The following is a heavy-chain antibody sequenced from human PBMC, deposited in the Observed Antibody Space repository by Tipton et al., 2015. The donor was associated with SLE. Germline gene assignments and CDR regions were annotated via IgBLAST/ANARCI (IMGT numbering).Heavy chain of an antibody. V-gene: IGHV4-34*01. CDR1: GGSFSGYY. Sequence: TLSLTCAVYGGSFSGYYWSWIRQPPGKGLEWIGEINHSGSTNYNPSLKRRVTISVDTSKNQFSLKLSSVTAADTAVYYCARNWNYDYWGQGTLVTVSS. CDR2: INHSGST. CDR3: ARNWNYDY. D-gene: IGHD1-7*01. J-gene: IGHJ4*02.